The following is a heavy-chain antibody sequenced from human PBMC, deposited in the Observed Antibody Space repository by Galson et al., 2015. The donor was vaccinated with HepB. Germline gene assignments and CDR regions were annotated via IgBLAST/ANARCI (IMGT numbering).Heavy chain of an antibody. D-gene: IGHD3-10*01. V-gene: IGHV4-39*07. CDR1: GGSISSSSYY. CDR3: ARVGPMVRGVIITTRDY. CDR2: INHSGST. J-gene: IGHJ4*02. Sequence: ETLSLTCTVSGGSISSSSYYWGWIRQPPGKGLEWIGEINHSGSTNYNPSLKSRVTISVDTSKNQFSLKLSSMTAADTAVYYCARVGPMVRGVIITTRDYWGQGTLVTVSS.